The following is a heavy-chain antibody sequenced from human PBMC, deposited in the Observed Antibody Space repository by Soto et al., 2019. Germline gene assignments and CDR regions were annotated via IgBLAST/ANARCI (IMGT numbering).Heavy chain of an antibody. J-gene: IGHJ6*02. V-gene: IGHV5-51*01. CDR1: GYSFTSYW. D-gene: IGHD6-19*01. CDR3: ASGYSSGWDPNYYGMDV. CDR2: IYPGDSDT. Sequence: PGESLKIFCKGSGYSFTSYWIGWVRQMPGKGLEWMGIIYPGDSDTRYSPSFQGQVTISADKSISTAYLQWSSLKASDTAMYYCASGYSSGWDPNYYGMDVWGQGTTVTVS.